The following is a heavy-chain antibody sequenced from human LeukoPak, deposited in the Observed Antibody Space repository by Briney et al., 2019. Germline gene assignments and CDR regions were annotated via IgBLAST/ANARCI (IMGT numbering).Heavy chain of an antibody. J-gene: IGHJ5*02. Sequence: GGSLRLSCAASGFTFSAYTMNWVRQAPGKGLEWVSAVSSNSAYIYYADSLRGRFTISRDNAKSLLYLQINSLRADDTAVYYCAREGGRRRALNFDWFDPWGQGTLVTVSS. V-gene: IGHV3-21*06. CDR1: GFTFSAYT. CDR3: AREGGRRRALNFDWFDP. CDR2: VSSNSAYI. D-gene: IGHD3-16*01.